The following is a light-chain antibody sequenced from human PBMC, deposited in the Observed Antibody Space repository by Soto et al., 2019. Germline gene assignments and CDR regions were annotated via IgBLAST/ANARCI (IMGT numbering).Light chain of an antibody. CDR3: HQYAWSPLT. CDR2: DAS. J-gene: IGKJ5*01. CDR1: QTVPKSY. Sequence: IVLTQSPGTLSLSPGERATLSCRASQTVPKSYLAWYQQRPGQAPRLLIYDASNRATGIPDRFSGSESGTDFTLTISNLEPEDFAVYYCHQYAWSPLTFGQGTRLEIK. V-gene: IGKV3-20*01.